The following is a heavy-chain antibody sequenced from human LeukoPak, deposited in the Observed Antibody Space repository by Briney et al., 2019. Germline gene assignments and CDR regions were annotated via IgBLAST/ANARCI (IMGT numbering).Heavy chain of an antibody. CDR3: ARTSGYYYGALDY. J-gene: IGHJ4*02. CDR1: GFTVSSNY. Sequence: GGSLRLSCAASGFTVSSNYMSWVRQAPGKGLEWVSVIYSGGSTYYADSVKGRFTISRDNSKNTLYLQMNSLRAEDTAVYYCARTSGYYYGALDYWGQGTLVTVSS. V-gene: IGHV3-53*01. CDR2: IYSGGST. D-gene: IGHD3-22*01.